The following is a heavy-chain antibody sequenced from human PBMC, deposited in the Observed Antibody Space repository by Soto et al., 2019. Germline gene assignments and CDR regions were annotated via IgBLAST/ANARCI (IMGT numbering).Heavy chain of an antibody. D-gene: IGHD4-4*01. V-gene: IGHV3-7*03. CDR3: AGWGGQDYNY. J-gene: IGHJ4*02. Sequence: EVQLVQSGGGLVQHGGSLRLSCVGSGFTFTDFYMNWVRQAPGKGLEWVANIRPDGSETNYVESVKGRFTTSRDNAKNSLFLQMNSLRADDTAVYYCAGWGGQDYNYWGQGILVTVSS. CDR1: GFTFTDFY. CDR2: IRPDGSET.